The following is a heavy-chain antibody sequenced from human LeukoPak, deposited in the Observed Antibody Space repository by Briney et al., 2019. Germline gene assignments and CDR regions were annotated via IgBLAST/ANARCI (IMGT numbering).Heavy chain of an antibody. J-gene: IGHJ4*02. CDR1: GGSFSGYY. D-gene: IGHD6-19*01. CDR2: INHSGST. Sequence: SETLSLTCAVYGGSFSGYYWSWIRQPPGKGLEWIGEINHSGSTNYNPSLKSRVTISVDTSKNQFSLKLSSVTAADTAVYYCASGIAVAGTEITGFDYWGQGTLVTVSS. CDR3: ASGIAVAGTEITGFDY. V-gene: IGHV4-34*01.